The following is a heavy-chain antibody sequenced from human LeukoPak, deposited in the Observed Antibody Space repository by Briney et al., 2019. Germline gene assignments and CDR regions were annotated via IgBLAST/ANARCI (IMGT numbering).Heavy chain of an antibody. J-gene: IGHJ5*02. CDR1: GYTLTELS. D-gene: IGHD6-13*01. CDR2: IIPIFGTA. CDR3: ARDRRNRAAAGMGWFDP. Sequence: SVKVSCKVSGYTLTELSKHWVRQAPGQGLEWMGGIIPIFGTANYAQKFQGRVTITADKSTSTAYMGLSSLRSEDTAVYYCARDRRNRAAAGMGWFDPWGQGTLVTVSS. V-gene: IGHV1-69*06.